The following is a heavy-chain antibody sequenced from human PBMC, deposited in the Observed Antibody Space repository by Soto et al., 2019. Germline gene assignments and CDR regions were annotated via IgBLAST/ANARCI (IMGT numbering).Heavy chain of an antibody. Sequence: QVQLVQSGGELKKPGASVKVSCKASGYTFTIYGINWVRQAPGQGLEWMGWISPDNGNTNYAQKLQGRVTMTTDTSTSTAYMELRSLRSDDTAVYYCARALGYSGYAGMDVWGQGTTVPVSS. CDR3: ARALGYSGYAGMDV. CDR2: ISPDNGNT. CDR1: GYTFTIYG. V-gene: IGHV1-18*01. J-gene: IGHJ6*02. D-gene: IGHD5-12*01.